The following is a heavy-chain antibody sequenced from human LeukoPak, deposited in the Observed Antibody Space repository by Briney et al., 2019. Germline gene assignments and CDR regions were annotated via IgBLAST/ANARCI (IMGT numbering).Heavy chain of an antibody. Sequence: SEALSLTCTVSGGSISSSYWSWIRQPPGKGLEWIGYTYYSGSTNYNPSLKSRVTISVDTSKNQFSLKLSSVTAADTAVYYCARDRNYDILTGYDYWGQGTLVTVSS. CDR1: GGSISSSY. D-gene: IGHD3-9*01. CDR3: ARDRNYDILTGYDY. V-gene: IGHV4-59*01. CDR2: TYYSGST. J-gene: IGHJ4*02.